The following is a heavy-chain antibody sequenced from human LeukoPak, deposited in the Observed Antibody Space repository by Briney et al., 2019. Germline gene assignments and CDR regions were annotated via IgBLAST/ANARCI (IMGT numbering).Heavy chain of an antibody. CDR3: ARDGDLLPAANSPTYYYYYMDV. CDR1: GGSFSGYY. D-gene: IGHD2-2*01. Sequence: SETLSLTCAVYGGSFSGYYWSWIRQPPGKGLEWIGEINHSGSTNYNPSLKSRVTISVDTSKNQFSLKLSSVTAADTAVYYCARDGDLLPAANSPTYYYYYMDVWGRGTTVTVSS. CDR2: INHSGST. V-gene: IGHV4-34*01. J-gene: IGHJ6*03.